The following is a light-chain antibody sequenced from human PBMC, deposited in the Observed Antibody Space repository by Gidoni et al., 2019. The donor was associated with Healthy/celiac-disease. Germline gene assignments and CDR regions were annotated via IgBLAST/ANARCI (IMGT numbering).Light chain of an antibody. CDR1: QSVLYSSNNKNY. CDR2: WAS. J-gene: IGKJ5*01. V-gene: IGKV4-1*01. Sequence: QSVLYSSNNKNYLAWYQQKPGQPPKLLIYWASTRESGVPDRFSGSGSGTDFTLTIISLQAEDVAVYFCQQYSSTITFGQGTRLEIK. CDR3: QQYSSTIT.